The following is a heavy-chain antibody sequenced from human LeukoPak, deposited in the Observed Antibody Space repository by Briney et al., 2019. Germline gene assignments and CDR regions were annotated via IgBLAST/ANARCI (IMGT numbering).Heavy chain of an antibody. V-gene: IGHV1-18*01. CDR2: ISAYNGNT. CDR1: GYTFTSYG. CDR3: ARAFGDYLENWFDP. Sequence: ASVKVSCKASGYTFTSYGISWVGQSPGQGLEWMGWISAYNGNTDYAQKLQGRVTMTTDTSTSTAYMELRSLRSDDTAVYYCARAFGDYLENWFDPWGQGTLVTVSS. D-gene: IGHD4-17*01. J-gene: IGHJ5*02.